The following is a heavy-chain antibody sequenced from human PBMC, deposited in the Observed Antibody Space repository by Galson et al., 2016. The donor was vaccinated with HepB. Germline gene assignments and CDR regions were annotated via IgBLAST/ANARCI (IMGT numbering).Heavy chain of an antibody. CDR1: GFTSTKIA. Sequence: SLRLSCAASGFTSTKIAIHWVRQAPGKGLEWVALISYDGSTKYYADSVKGRFSISRDTSRSTLYLQMNSLSAEDTAMYYCARAPTTQPGRNAFSTKYYLNFWGQGTLVTVSS. CDR2: ISYDGSTK. D-gene: IGHD3/OR15-3a*01. CDR3: ARAPTTQPGRNAFSTKYYLNF. V-gene: IGHV3-30*04. J-gene: IGHJ4*02.